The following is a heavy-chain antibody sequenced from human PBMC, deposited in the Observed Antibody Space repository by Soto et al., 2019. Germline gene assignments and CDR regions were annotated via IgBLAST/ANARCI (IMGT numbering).Heavy chain of an antibody. CDR2: INHSGST. Sequence: SETLSLTCAVYGGSFSGYYWSWIRQPPGKGLEWIGEINHSGSTNYNPSLKSRVTISVDTSKNQFSLKLSSVTAADTAVYCCARGGSYDFWSGYYRGSYYYYGMDVWGQGTTVTVSS. CDR1: GGSFSGYY. D-gene: IGHD3-3*01. J-gene: IGHJ6*02. CDR3: ARGGSYDFWSGYYRGSYYYYGMDV. V-gene: IGHV4-34*01.